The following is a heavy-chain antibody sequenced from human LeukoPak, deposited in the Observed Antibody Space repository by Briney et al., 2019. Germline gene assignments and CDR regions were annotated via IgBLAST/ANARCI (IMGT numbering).Heavy chain of an antibody. CDR3: ATKYSAGWLFDY. J-gene: IGHJ4*02. CDR1: GFTFNTYT. CDR2: ISASSSYL. Sequence: PGGSLRLSCAASGFTFNTYTMNWVRQAPGKGLEWVSSISASSSYLYYADSVKGRFTISRDNAKNSLYLQMNSLRAEDTAVYYCATKYSAGWLFDYWGQGTLVTVSS. V-gene: IGHV3-21*01. D-gene: IGHD5-12*01.